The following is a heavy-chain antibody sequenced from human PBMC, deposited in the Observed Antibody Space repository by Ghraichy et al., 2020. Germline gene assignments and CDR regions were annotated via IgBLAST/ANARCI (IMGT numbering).Heavy chain of an antibody. CDR3: AKDGESYYDSSGYLDAFDV. Sequence: GGSLRLSCAASGFTFSSYAMSWVRQAPGKGLEWVSAISGSGGSTYYADSVKGRFTISRDNSKNTLYLQMNSLRAEDTAVYYCAKDGESYYDSSGYLDAFDVWGQGSMVTVSS. CDR2: ISGSGGST. V-gene: IGHV3-23*01. J-gene: IGHJ3*01. D-gene: IGHD3-22*01. CDR1: GFTFSSYA.